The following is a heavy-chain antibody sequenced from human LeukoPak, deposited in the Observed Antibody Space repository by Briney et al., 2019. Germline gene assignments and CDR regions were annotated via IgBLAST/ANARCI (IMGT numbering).Heavy chain of an antibody. D-gene: IGHD3-22*01. CDR3: ARGRDSRGYKFMGFDS. J-gene: IGHJ4*02. CDR1: GVSISGYH. Sequence: SETLSLTCTVSGVSISGYHWNWIRQPPGKGLEWIGYIYYSGSTNYNPSLKSRVTISLDTSKNQFSLKLSSVTAADTAVYYCARGRDSRGYKFMGFDSWGQGTLVTVSS. CDR2: IYYSGST. V-gene: IGHV4-59*08.